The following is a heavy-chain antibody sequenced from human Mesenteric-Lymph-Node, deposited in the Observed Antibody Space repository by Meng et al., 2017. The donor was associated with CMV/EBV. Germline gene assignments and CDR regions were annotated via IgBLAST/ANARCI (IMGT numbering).Heavy chain of an antibody. CDR1: GGSFSGYY. CDR3: ATNRHWYGNYFDY. J-gene: IGHJ4*02. CDR2: INHSGST. Sequence: SETLSLTCAVYGGSFSGYYWSWIRQPPGKGLEWIGEINHSGSTNYNPSLKSRVTISVDTSKNQFSLKLSSVTAADTAVYYCATNRHWYGNYFDYWGQGTLVTVFS. D-gene: IGHD6-13*01. V-gene: IGHV4-34*01.